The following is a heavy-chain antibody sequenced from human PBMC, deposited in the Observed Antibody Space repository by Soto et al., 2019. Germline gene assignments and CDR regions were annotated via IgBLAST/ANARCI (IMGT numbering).Heavy chain of an antibody. D-gene: IGHD6-6*01. CDR3: ARDGRASPQAFDI. CDR1: GFTFSSYA. V-gene: IGHV3-30-3*01. J-gene: IGHJ3*02. CDR2: ISYDGSNK. Sequence: QVQLVESGGGVVQPGRSLRLSCAASGFTFSSYAMHWVRQAPGKGLEWVAVISYDGSNKYYADSVKGRFTTSRDNSKNTLYLQMNSLRAEDTAVYYCARDGRASPQAFDIWGQGTMVTVSS.